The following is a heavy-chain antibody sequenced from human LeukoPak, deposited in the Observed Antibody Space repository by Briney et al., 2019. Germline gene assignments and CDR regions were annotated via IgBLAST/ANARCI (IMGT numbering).Heavy chain of an antibody. CDR2: ISSSISYI. J-gene: IGHJ4*02. CDR1: GFTFTTYS. Sequence: PGGSLRLSCAASGFTFTTYSIHCVRQAPGKGLEWVSSISSSISYIYYEDSVKGRFTISRDNAKNSLYLQMNSLRDEDTAVYYCASDTITGGIFDYWGQGTLVTVSS. V-gene: IGHV3-21*01. D-gene: IGHD5-12*01. CDR3: ASDTITGGIFDY.